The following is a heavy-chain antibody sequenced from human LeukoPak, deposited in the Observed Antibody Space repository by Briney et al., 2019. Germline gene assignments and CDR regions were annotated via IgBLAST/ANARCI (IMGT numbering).Heavy chain of an antibody. CDR1: GYTFTSYG. CDR3: ARSGYSSGWLYYYYGMDV. Sequence: GASVKVSCKASGYTFTSYGISWVRQAPGQGLEWMGWMNPNSGNTGYAQKFQGRVTMTRNTSISTAYMELSSLRSEDTAVYYCARSGYSSGWLYYYYGMDVWGQGTTVTVSS. D-gene: IGHD6-19*01. CDR2: MNPNSGNT. V-gene: IGHV1-8*02. J-gene: IGHJ6*02.